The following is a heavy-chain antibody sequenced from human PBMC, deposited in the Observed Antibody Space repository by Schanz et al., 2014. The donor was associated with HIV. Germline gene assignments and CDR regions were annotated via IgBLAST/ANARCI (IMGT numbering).Heavy chain of an antibody. D-gene: IGHD6-13*01. CDR3: ATDLSSSWFFDN. J-gene: IGHJ4*02. V-gene: IGHV3-33*01. CDR1: GFTFSSYG. CDR2: IWYDGSNK. Sequence: QVQLVESGGGVVQPGRSLRLSCAASGFTFSSYGMHWVRQAPGKGLEWVAVIWYDGSNKYYADSVKGRFTISRDNSKNTLYLQMNSLRAEDTAVYFCATDLSSSWFFDNWGQGTLVTVSS.